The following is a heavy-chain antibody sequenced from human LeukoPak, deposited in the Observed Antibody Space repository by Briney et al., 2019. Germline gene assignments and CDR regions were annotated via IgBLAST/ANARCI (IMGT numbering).Heavy chain of an antibody. CDR2: ISSNGYYI. CDR3: AREGGTYSSNLDYFDY. D-gene: IGHD6-13*01. CDR1: GFTFRSHT. J-gene: IGHJ4*02. Sequence: PGGSQRLSCAASGFTFRSHTINWVRQAPGKGLEWVSSISSNGYYIYYADSVKGRFTISRDNAKNSLYLQMDSLRAEDTAMYYCAREGGTYSSNLDYFDYWGQGTLVTVSS. V-gene: IGHV3-21*01.